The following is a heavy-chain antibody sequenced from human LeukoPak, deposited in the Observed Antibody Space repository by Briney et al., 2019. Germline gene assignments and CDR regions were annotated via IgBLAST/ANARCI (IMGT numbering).Heavy chain of an antibody. CDR1: GGSISSSSYY. J-gene: IGHJ4*02. D-gene: IGHD3-10*01. V-gene: IGHV4-39*01. Sequence: ASETLSLTCTVSGGSISSSSYYWGWIRQPPGKGLEWIGSIYYSGSTYYNPSLKSRVTISVDTSKNQFSLKLSSVTAADTAVYYCARLYYYGSGFDYWGQGTLVTVSS. CDR3: ARLYYYGSGFDY. CDR2: IYYSGST.